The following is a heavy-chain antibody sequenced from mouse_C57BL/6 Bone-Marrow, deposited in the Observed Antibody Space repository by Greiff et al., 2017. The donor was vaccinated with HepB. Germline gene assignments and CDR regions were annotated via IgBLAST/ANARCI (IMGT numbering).Heavy chain of an antibody. CDR2: IYPGSGST. J-gene: IGHJ2*01. CDR3: ARGDSSGYGDDY. V-gene: IGHV1-55*01. Sequence: QVQLKQSGAELVKPGASVKMSCKASGYTFTSYWITWVKQRPGQGLEWIGDIYPGSGSTNYNEKFKSKATLTVDTSSSTAYMQLSSLTSEDSAVYYCARGDSSGYGDDYWGKGTTLTVSS. CDR1: GYTFTSYW. D-gene: IGHD3-2*02.